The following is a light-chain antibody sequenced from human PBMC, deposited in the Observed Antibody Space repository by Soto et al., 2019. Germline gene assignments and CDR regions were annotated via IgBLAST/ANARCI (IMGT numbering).Light chain of an antibody. J-gene: IGLJ3*02. V-gene: IGLV2-14*01. Sequence: QSALTQPASVSGSPGQSIAISCTGTSSDVGGYNYVSWYQQPPGKAPKLIIYDVSDRPSGVSNRFSGSKSGNTASLTISGLQAADEADYYCSSYTSQSTVVFGGGTKLTVL. CDR2: DVS. CDR3: SSYTSQSTVV. CDR1: SSDVGGYNY.